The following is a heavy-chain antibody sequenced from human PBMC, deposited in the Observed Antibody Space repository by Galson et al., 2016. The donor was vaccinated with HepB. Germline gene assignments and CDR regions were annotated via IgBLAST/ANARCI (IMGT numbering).Heavy chain of an antibody. CDR1: GITFSNYA. J-gene: IGHJ4*02. CDR3: AKELRNYYVWGNLDH. CDR2: IGGRDGDT. D-gene: IGHD3-16*01. V-gene: IGHV3-23*01. Sequence: SLRLSCAASGITFSNYAVSWVRQAPGKGLEWVSAIGGRDGDTYYADSVKGRFTISRDNSKNTLYLQMNSLRAEDTAVYSCAKELRNYYVWGNLDHWGQGTLVTVSS.